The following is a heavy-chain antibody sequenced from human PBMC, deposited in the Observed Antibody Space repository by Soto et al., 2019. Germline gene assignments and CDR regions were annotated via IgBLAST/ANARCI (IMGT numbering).Heavy chain of an antibody. V-gene: IGHV1-18*01. J-gene: IGHJ6*02. CDR2: ISAYNGNT. CDR3: ARVNDYDSSGYFRFLPKYGMDV. D-gene: IGHD3-22*01. CDR1: GYTFTSYG. Sequence: ASVKVSCKASGYTFTSYGISWVRQAPGQGLEWMGWISAYNGNTNYAQKLQGRVTMTTDTSTSTAYMELRSLRSDDTAVYYCARVNDYDSSGYFRFLPKYGMDVWGQGTTVTVSS.